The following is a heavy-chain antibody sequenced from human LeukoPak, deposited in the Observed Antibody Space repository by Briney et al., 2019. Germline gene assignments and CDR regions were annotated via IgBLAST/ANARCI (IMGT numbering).Heavy chain of an antibody. CDR3: ASSGYLSGDFQH. Sequence: SETLSLTCTVSGGSISSGDYYWSWIRQPPGKGLEWIGYIYYSGSTYYNPSLKSRVTISVDTSKNQFSLKLSSVTAADTAVYYCASSGYLSGDFQHWGQGTLVTVSS. D-gene: IGHD3-22*01. CDR2: IYYSGST. J-gene: IGHJ1*01. V-gene: IGHV4-30-4*08. CDR1: GGSISSGDYY.